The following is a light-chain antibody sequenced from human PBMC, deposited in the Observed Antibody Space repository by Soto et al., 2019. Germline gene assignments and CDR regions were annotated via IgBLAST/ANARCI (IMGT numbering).Light chain of an antibody. CDR1: SGHSDYA. CDR2: VNNDGSH. Sequence: QSVLTQPPSASASLGASVKLTCTLSSGHSDYAIAWHQQQPEKGPRYLMKVNNDGSHNKGDGIPDRFSGSSSGAERYLTISRLQSEDEADYYCQTWGTVTPWVFGGGTKLTVL. V-gene: IGLV4-69*01. J-gene: IGLJ3*02. CDR3: QTWGTVTPWV.